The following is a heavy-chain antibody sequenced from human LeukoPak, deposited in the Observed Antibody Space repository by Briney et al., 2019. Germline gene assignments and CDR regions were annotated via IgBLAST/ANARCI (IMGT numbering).Heavy chain of an antibody. CDR2: INPSGGST. Sequence: ASVKVSCKASGYTFTSYYMHWVRQAPGQGLKWMGIINPSGGSTSYAQKFQGRVTMTRDTSISTACMELSRLRSDDTAVYYCARVRSYGSSWYDSWGQGTLVTVSS. D-gene: IGHD6-13*01. CDR3: ARVRSYGSSWYDS. V-gene: IGHV1-46*01. CDR1: GYTFTSYY. J-gene: IGHJ5*01.